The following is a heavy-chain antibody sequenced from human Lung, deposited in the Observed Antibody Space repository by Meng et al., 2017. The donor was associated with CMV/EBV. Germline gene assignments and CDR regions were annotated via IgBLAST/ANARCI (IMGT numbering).Heavy chain of an antibody. J-gene: IGHJ4*02. V-gene: IGHV1-2*02. D-gene: IGHD7-27*01. CDR3: ARDNNWGPDY. Sequence: ASXXVSCKASGYTFTAHYFHWVRPAPGQGLEWMGWIHPHRGDTNYAQQFQGRVTLTRDTSINTGYMELTRLTSDDTAVYYCARDNNWGPDYWGQGTLVTVSS. CDR2: IHPHRGDT. CDR1: GYTFTAHY.